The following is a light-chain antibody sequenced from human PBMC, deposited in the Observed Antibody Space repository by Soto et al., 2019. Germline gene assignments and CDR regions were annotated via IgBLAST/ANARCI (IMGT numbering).Light chain of an antibody. V-gene: IGKV3-20*01. CDR2: GAS. CDR1: LAVSDNY. CDR3: QQYSTSPLT. Sequence: EIVLTHSPGTLSLSPGERATLSFMASLAVSDNYLAWYQQKADQAPRLVIYGASSRASGIPDRFSASGSGTDFTLTISRLEPEDFAVYYCQQYSTSPLTFGQGTKVDI. J-gene: IGKJ1*01.